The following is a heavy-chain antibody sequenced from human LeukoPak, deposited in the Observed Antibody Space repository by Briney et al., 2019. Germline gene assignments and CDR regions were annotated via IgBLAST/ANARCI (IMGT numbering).Heavy chain of an antibody. CDR2: IKQDGSEK. CDR1: GFTFSSYW. D-gene: IGHD4/OR15-4a*01. Sequence: GESLRLSCAASGFTFSSYWMSWVRQAPGKGLEWVANIKQDGSEKYYVDSVKGRFTISRDNAKNSLYLQMNSLRAEDTAVYHCMMSLTAHYYYGMDVWGQGTTVTVSS. CDR3: MMSLTAHYYYGMDV. J-gene: IGHJ6*02. V-gene: IGHV3-7*02.